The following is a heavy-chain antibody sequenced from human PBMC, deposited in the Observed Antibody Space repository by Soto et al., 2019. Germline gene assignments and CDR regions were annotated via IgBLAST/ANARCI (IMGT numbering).Heavy chain of an antibody. V-gene: IGHV1-18*01. CDR1: GYSFMKYG. D-gene: IGHD2-15*01. J-gene: IGHJ4*02. CDR2: ISPYSGYT. CDR3: ARDRSPYCSGGSCYEAISFDY. Sequence: ASVKVSCKGVGYSFMKYGINWVRQAPGQGLEWVGWISPYSGYTHSAQKFHGRLTLTTDTAASTAYMELRILRSADTAVYYCARDRSPYCSGGSCYEAISFDYWGQGTLVTVSS.